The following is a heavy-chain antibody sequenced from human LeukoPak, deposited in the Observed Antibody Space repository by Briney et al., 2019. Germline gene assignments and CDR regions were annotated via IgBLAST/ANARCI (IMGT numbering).Heavy chain of an antibody. CDR2: ISAYNGNT. V-gene: IGHV1-18*01. D-gene: IGHD3-10*01. J-gene: IGHJ3*02. CDR1: GYTFTSYG. CDR3: ARDWGPYYYGSGSYPDAFDI. Sequence: ASVKVSCKASGYTFTSYGISWVRQAPGQGLEWMGWISAYNGNTNYAQKLQGRVTMTTDTSTSTAYMELGSLRSDDTAVYYCARDWGPYYYGSGSYPDAFDIWGQGTMVTVSS.